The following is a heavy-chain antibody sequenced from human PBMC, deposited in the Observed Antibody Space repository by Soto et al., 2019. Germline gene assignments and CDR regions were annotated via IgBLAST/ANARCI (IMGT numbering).Heavy chain of an antibody. CDR1: GVTFTSSA. J-gene: IGHJ6*02. CDR2: IVVGSGNT. CDR3: AAFEWRMGDGMDV. D-gene: IGHD3-16*01. Sequence: MQLVQSGPEVKKPGTSGKVSCKASGVTFTSSAMQWVRQARGQRLEWIGWIVVGSGNTNYAQKFQERVTITRDMSTSTAYMELSSLRSEDTAVYYCAAFEWRMGDGMDVWGQGTTVTVSS. V-gene: IGHV1-58*02.